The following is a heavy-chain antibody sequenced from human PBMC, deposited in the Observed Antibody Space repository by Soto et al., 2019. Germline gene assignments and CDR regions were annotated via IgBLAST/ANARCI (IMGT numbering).Heavy chain of an antibody. Sequence: SETLSLTCTVSGGSISSSSYYWGWIRQPPGKGLEWIGSIYYSGSTYYNPSLKSRVTISVDTSKNQFSLKLSSVTAADTAVYYCARRDHNWNDLTAFDIWGQGTMVTVSS. CDR1: GGSISSSSYY. D-gene: IGHD1-20*01. J-gene: IGHJ3*02. CDR3: ARRDHNWNDLTAFDI. CDR2: IYYSGST. V-gene: IGHV4-39*01.